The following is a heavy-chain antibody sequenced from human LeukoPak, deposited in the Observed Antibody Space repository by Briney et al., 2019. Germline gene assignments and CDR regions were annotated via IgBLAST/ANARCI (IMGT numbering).Heavy chain of an antibody. CDR2: INPNSGGT. CDR1: GYTFTGYY. J-gene: IGHJ6*02. V-gene: IGHV1-2*02. CDR3: ARAFDRGVIPPPHFYYYYGMDV. Sequence: ASVKVSCKASGYTFTGYYMHWVRQAPGQGLEWMGWINPNSGGTNYAPKFQGRVTMTRDTSISTAYMELSRLRSDDTAVYYCARAFDRGVIPPPHFYYYYGMDVWGQGTTVTVSS. D-gene: IGHD3-10*01.